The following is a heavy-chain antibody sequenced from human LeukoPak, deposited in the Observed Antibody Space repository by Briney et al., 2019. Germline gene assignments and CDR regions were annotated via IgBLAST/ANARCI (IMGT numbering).Heavy chain of an antibody. CDR3: PTRFASYYDIDY. CDR2: IKSKTDGGTT. CDR1: GFTFSNAW. V-gene: IGHV3-15*01. Sequence: PGGSLRLSCAASGFTFSNAWMSWVRQAPGKGLEWVGRIKSKTDGGTTDYAAPVKGRFTIVRDDSKNTLYLQMNSLKTEDTAVYYCPTRFASYYDIDYWGQGTLVTVSS. J-gene: IGHJ4*02. D-gene: IGHD3-22*01.